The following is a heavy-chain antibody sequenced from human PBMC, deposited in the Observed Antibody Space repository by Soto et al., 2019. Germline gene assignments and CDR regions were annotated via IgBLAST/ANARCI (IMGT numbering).Heavy chain of an antibody. CDR3: ARVAIVATLYGMDV. V-gene: IGHV4-34*01. J-gene: IGHJ6*02. D-gene: IGHD5-12*01. CDR2: INHSGST. Sequence: KTSETLSLTCAVYGGSFSGYYWSWIRQPPGKGLEWIGEINHSGSTNYNPSLKSRVTISVDTSKNQFSLKLSSVTAADTAVYYCARVAIVATLYGMDVWGQGTTVTVSS. CDR1: GGSFSGYY.